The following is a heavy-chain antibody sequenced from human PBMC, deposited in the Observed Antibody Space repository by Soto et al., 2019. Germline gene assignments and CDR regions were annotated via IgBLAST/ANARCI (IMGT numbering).Heavy chain of an antibody. J-gene: IGHJ4*01. CDR2: IDWDDDK. D-gene: IGHD6-25*01. CDR3: ARSRLSGYNEKFDF. Sequence: SGPTRLNPTETLTMTCTFSGFSLSSSEMCVSWIRQPPGKALEWLALIDWDDDKFYSTSLKTRLTISKDTSKNQVVLTVTNMDPVDTPTYYCARSRLSGYNEKFDFWGQGTPVTVSS. V-gene: IGHV2-70*01. CDR1: GFSLSSSEMC.